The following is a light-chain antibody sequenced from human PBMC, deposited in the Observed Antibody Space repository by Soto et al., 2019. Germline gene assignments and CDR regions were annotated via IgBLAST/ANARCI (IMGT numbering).Light chain of an antibody. CDR3: QQRSTWPLT. Sequence: EIVLTQSPVTLSLSPGERATLSCRASQSILSYLAWFQQKPGQAPRLLIYDASNRATDIPARFSGSGSGTDFTLTISSLEPEDFAVYYCQQRSTWPLTFGGGTKVEIK. V-gene: IGKV3-11*01. CDR2: DAS. J-gene: IGKJ4*01. CDR1: QSILSY.